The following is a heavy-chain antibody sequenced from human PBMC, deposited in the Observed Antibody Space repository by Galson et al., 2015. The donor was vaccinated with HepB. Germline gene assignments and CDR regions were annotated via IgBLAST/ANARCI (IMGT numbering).Heavy chain of an antibody. CDR3: ARNVYYDTSGYYYKPGWIDP. CDR2: TYYKFKWYY. D-gene: IGHD3-22*01. V-gene: IGHV6-1*01. Sequence: CAISGDSVSSNSAAWNWIRQSPSRGLEWLGRTYYKFKWYYDYAVSVKGRITINADISKNHFSLQLNSVTPENTAVYYCARNVYYDTSGYYYKPGWIDPWGQGTLVTVSS. CDR1: GDSVSSNSAA. J-gene: IGHJ5*02.